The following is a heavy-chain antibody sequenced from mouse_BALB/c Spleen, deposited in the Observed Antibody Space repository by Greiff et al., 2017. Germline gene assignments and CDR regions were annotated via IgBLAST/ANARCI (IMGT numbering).Heavy chain of an antibody. CDR2: IWGGGST. CDR1: GFSLSRYS. CDR3: ASRYDYDGGFAY. Sequence: VMLVESGPGLVAPSQSLSITCTVSGFSLSRYSVHWVRQPPGKGLEWLGMIWGGGSTDYNSALKSRLSISKDNSKSQVFLKMNSLQTDDTAMYYCASRYDYDGGFAYWGQGTLVTVSA. D-gene: IGHD2-4*01. V-gene: IGHV2-6-4*01. J-gene: IGHJ3*01.